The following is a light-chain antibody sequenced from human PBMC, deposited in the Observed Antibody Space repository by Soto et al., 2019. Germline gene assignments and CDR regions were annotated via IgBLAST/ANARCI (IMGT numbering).Light chain of an antibody. CDR2: DVT. V-gene: IGLV2-14*01. J-gene: IGLJ1*01. CDR3: SSFTRSIPYV. CDR1: SSDVGGYNS. Sequence: QSLLTQPASVSGSPGQSITISCTGTSSDVGGYNSVSWYRQDPGKAPKLMIYDVTNRPSGVSNRFSGSKSGNTASLTISGLQAEDEADYYCSSFTRSIPYVLGNGTKVTVL.